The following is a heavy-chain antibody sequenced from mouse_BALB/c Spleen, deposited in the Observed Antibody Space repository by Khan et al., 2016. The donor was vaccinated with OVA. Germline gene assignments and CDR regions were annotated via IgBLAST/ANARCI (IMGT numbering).Heavy chain of an antibody. CDR3: ARKGYFDY. CDR2: INTNTGEP. V-gene: IGHV9-3*02. Sequence: QIQLVQFGPELKKPGETVKISCKASGYTFTNYGMNWVKQAPGKGLKWMGWINTNTGEPTYAEEFKGRFAFSLETSASTAYLQINNLKNEDTATYFCARKGYFDYWGQGTTLAVSS. J-gene: IGHJ2*01. CDR1: GYTFTNYG.